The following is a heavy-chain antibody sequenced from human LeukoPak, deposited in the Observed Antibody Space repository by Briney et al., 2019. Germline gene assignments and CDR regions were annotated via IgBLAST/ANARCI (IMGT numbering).Heavy chain of an antibody. CDR1: GGSISSYY. CDR3: ARGLGWYTSSYFDY. J-gene: IGHJ4*02. Sequence: SETLSLTCTVSGGSISSYYWSWIRQPPGTGLEWVGYIYYRGSTNYNPSLKSRVTISVATSKNQFSLKLRSVTAADTAVYYCARGLGWYTSSYFDYWGQGTLVTVSS. CDR2: IYYRGST. V-gene: IGHV4-59*01. D-gene: IGHD1-1*01.